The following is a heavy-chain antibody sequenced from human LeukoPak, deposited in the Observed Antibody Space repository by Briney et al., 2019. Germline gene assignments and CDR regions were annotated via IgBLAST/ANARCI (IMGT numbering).Heavy chain of an antibody. J-gene: IGHJ4*02. CDR3: ARQMTSTRLSDS. D-gene: IGHD5/OR15-5a*01. V-gene: IGHV3-30*04. Sequence: GGSLRLSCVASGFIFSDHAFHWVRQSPDKGLEWVALIGSDGTKKYYADSVQGRFTVSRENSKNTLFLQMDTVRADDTAVYFCARQMTSTRLSDSWGQGTLVTVSS. CDR2: IGSDGTKK. CDR1: GFIFSDHA.